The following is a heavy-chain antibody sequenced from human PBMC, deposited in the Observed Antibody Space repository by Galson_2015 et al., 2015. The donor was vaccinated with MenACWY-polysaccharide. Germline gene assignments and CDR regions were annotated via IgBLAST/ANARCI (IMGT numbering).Heavy chain of an antibody. J-gene: IGHJ4*02. CDR3: ARERWVRGVFFDQ. D-gene: IGHD3-10*01. CDR1: GFTFSTFW. V-gene: IGHV3-7*01. CDR2: IKQDGSEK. Sequence: RLSCAASGFTFSTFWMSWVRQAPGKELEWVASIKQDGSEKYLVDSVKGRFTISRDNAENSLFLQMNSLRAEDTAVYYCARERWVRGVFFDQWGQGTLVTVSS.